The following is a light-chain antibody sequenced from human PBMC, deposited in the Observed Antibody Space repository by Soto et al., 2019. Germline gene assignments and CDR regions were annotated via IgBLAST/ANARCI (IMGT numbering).Light chain of an antibody. CDR3: QQYKNWPLT. V-gene: IGKV3-15*01. J-gene: IGKJ4*01. CDR1: QSVSSN. CDR2: GAS. Sequence: EIVMTQSPATLSVSPGERATLSCRASQSVSSNLAWYQQKPGQPLRLLIYGASTRATGIPARFSGSGSGTEFTLTISSLQSEDFAVYYCQQYKNWPLTFGGGTKVEIK.